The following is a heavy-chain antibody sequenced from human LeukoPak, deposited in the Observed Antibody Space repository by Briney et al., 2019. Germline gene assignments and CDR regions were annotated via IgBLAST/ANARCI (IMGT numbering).Heavy chain of an antibody. CDR3: ARGLLTTVTAFDY. V-gene: IGHV1-69*13. J-gene: IGHJ4*02. CDR1: GGTFSSYA. Sequence: SVKVSCKASGGTFSSYAISWVRQAPGQGLEWMGGIIPIFGTANYAQKFQGRVTITADESTSTAYMELCSLRSEDTAVYYCARGLLTTVTAFDYWGQGTLVTVSS. CDR2: IIPIFGTA. D-gene: IGHD4-17*01.